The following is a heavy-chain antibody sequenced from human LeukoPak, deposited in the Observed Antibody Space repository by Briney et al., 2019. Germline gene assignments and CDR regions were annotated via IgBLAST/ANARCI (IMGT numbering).Heavy chain of an antibody. Sequence: SETLSLTCGVSGGSISSSDWWTWVRQPPGKGLEWIGEIYQSGTTHSNPSLKSRVTLSLDKSKNQFSLKLSSVTAADTAMYYCARHVSGSSWFDYWGQGTLVTVSS. D-gene: IGHD6-13*01. CDR3: ARHVSGSSWFDY. CDR2: IYQSGTT. V-gene: IGHV4-4*02. CDR1: GGSISSSDW. J-gene: IGHJ5*01.